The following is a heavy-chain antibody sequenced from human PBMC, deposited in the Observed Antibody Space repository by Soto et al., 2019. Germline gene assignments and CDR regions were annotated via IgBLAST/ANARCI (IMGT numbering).Heavy chain of an antibody. CDR1: GYTFTSYD. V-gene: IGHV1-8*01. D-gene: IGHD3-3*01. J-gene: IGHJ5*02. CDR2: MNPNSGNT. Sequence: QVQLVQSGAEVKKPGASVKVSCKASGYTFTSYDINWVRQATGQGLEWMGWMNPNSGNTGYAQKFQGRVTMTRNTSISTAYMELSSLRSEATAVYYCARDYAYYDFWSGYSRDNWFDPWGQGTLVTVSS. CDR3: ARDYAYYDFWSGYSRDNWFDP.